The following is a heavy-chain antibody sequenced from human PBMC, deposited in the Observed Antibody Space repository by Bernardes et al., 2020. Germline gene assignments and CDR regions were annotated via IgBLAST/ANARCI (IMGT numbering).Heavy chain of an antibody. CDR3: ARRTPYSSSWNSRGVWFDP. J-gene: IGHJ5*02. CDR1: GYSFTSYW. D-gene: IGHD6-13*01. Sequence: GASLKISCKGSGYSFTSYWIGWVRQMPGKGLEWMGIIYPGDSDTRYSPSFQGQVTISADKSISTAYLQWSSLKASDTAMYYCARRTPYSSSWNSRGVWFDPWGQGTLVTVSS. CDR2: IYPGDSDT. V-gene: IGHV5-51*01.